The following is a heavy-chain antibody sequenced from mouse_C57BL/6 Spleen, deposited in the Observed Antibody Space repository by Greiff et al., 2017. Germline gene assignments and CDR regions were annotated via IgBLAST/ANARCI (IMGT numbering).Heavy chain of an antibody. CDR1: GYTFTSYW. CDR3: AGGEEGEYSNCDYAMAY. CDR2: INPSSGYT. J-gene: IGHJ4*01. D-gene: IGHD2-5*01. Sequence: QVQLQESGAELAKPGASVKLSCKASGYTFTSYWMHWVKQRPGQGLEWIGYINPSSGYTKYNQKFKDKATLTAEKSSSTAYMQLSSLTYEDSAVYYGAGGEEGEYSNCDYAMAYWGQGTSVTVSS. V-gene: IGHV1-7*01.